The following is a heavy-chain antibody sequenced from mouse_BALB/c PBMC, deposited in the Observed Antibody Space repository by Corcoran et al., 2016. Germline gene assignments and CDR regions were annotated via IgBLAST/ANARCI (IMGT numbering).Heavy chain of an antibody. CDR3: ARSSHYYEGAWFAY. J-gene: IGHJ3*01. D-gene: IGHD1-2*01. CDR1: GYSFTDYI. Sequence: EIQLQQTGPELVKPGASVKISCKASGYSFTDYIMLWVKQSHGKSLEWIGNINPYYGSTSYNLKFKGKATLTVDKSSSTAYMQLNSLTSEDSAVYYCARSSHYYEGAWFAYWGQGTLVTVSA. CDR2: INPYYGST. V-gene: IGHV1-39*01.